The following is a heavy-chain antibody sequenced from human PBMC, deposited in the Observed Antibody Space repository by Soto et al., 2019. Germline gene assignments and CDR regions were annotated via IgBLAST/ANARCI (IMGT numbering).Heavy chain of an antibody. CDR3: ARLEVTSADSFDV. CDR1: GDSFSVPY. J-gene: IGHJ3*01. D-gene: IGHD2-21*02. Sequence: QVQLQQWGAGLLKPSETLSLTCAVYGDSFSVPYWTWIRQTPGKGLAWIGEINHSGSTGYHPSLKSRVNISADTSTNQFPLNLRSVSAADTAVYFRARLEVTSADSFDVWGLGTMVTVSS. V-gene: IGHV4-34*01. CDR2: INHSGST.